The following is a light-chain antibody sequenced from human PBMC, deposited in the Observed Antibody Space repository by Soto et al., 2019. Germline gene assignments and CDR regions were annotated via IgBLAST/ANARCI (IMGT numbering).Light chain of an antibody. Sequence: DIQMTQSPSSLSAFVGDRVTITCRASLAISNYLAWYQQKPGKVPKLLIYGASTLQSGVPSRFAGSGSGTEFSLTITSLQPDDVATYYCQRYNTVPWTFGQGTKVEIK. CDR2: GAS. V-gene: IGKV1-27*01. J-gene: IGKJ1*01. CDR1: LAISNY. CDR3: QRYNTVPWT.